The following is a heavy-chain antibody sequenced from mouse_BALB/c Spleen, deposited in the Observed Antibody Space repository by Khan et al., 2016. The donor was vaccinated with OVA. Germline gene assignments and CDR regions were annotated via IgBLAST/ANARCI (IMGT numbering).Heavy chain of an antibody. V-gene: IGHV2-3*01. D-gene: IGHD1-2*01. CDR3: GIIYSGLAWFAY. CDR1: GLSLINYG. J-gene: IGHJ3*01. CDR2: IWGDGTT. Sequence: QVQLKESGPGLVAPSQSLSITCTVSGLSLINYGVSWIRQPPGKGLEWLGVIWGDGTTNYHSALKPRLSLSKDNSKSQVFLQLTSLQTDDTSTYFWGIIYSGLAWFAYWGQGTLVTVSA.